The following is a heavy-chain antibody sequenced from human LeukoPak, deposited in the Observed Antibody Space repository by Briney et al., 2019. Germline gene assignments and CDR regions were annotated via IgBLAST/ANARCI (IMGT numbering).Heavy chain of an antibody. CDR1: GYTFTSYY. CDR2: INPSGGST. J-gene: IGHJ4*02. D-gene: IGHD2-15*01. V-gene: IGHV1-46*01. Sequence: ASVTVSCKASGYTFTSYYMHWVRQAPGQGLEWMGMINPSGGSTSYAQKFQGGVTITRDTSTSTVYMELTSLRSEDTAVYYCSRGPAAGPNDYWGQGTLVTVSS. CDR3: SRGPAAGPNDY.